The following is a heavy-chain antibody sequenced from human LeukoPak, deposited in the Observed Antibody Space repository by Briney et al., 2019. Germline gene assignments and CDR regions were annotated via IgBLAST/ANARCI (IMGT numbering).Heavy chain of an antibody. V-gene: IGHV4-59*08. CDR1: GVSISSYY. Sequence: SETLSLTCNVSGVSISSYYWSWIRQPPGKGLEWIGYIFHRGSTNYNPSLKSRVTISVDTSKNQFSLKLSSVTAADTAVYYCARHVPVTTSYYYYYMDVWGKGTTVTISS. CDR2: IFHRGST. J-gene: IGHJ6*03. D-gene: IGHD4-17*01. CDR3: ARHVPVTTSYYYYYMDV.